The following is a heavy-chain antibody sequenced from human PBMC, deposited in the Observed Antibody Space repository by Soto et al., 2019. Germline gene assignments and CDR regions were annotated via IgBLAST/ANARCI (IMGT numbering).Heavy chain of an antibody. V-gene: IGHV3-9*01. Sequence: EVQLVESGGGLVQPGRSLRLSCAASGFTFDDYAMHWVRQAPGKGLEWVSGISWNRGSIGYEDSVKGRFTISRDKAKNSLHLQMHSLRAENTALYYGAKAPAPSGYAFDIWGQGTMVTLSS. CDR1: GFTFDDYA. J-gene: IGHJ3*02. CDR3: AKAPAPSGYAFDI. D-gene: IGHD3-22*01. CDR2: ISWNRGSI.